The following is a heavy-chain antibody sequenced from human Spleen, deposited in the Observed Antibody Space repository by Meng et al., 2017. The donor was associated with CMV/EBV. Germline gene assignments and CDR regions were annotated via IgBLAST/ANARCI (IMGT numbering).Heavy chain of an antibody. D-gene: IGHD2-2*01. V-gene: IGHV4-59*01. Sequence: GSLRLSCTVSGGSISGYYWSWIRQPPGKRLESIGYIHYSGSTNYNPSLESRVTISVDTSKKQFSLNLSSVTAADTAVYYCAGVKPAAKGYWYFDLWGRGTLVTVSS. CDR2: IHYSGST. J-gene: IGHJ2*01. CDR3: AGVKPAAKGYWYFDL. CDR1: GGSISGYY.